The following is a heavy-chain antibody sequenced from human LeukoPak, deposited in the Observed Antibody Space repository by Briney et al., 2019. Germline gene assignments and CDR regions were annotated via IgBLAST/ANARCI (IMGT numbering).Heavy chain of an antibody. V-gene: IGHV1-69*01. D-gene: IGHD3-22*01. CDR3: AGFFYDNSGDAFDI. CDR2: LIPIYGSP. Sequence: ASVKVSCKTSGGGFTFTSHAISWVRQAPGQGLEWMGGLIPIYGSPNYAQKFQGRVTITSDESARTVYMELSSLRPEDSAVHYCAGFFYDNSGDAFDIWGQGTVVTVSS. CDR1: GGGFTFTSHA. J-gene: IGHJ3*02.